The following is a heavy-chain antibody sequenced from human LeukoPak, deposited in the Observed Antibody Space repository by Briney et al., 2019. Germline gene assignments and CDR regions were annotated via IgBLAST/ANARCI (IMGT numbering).Heavy chain of an antibody. V-gene: IGHV4-59*08. CDR3: ASAWWVAGGYFDY. D-gene: IGHD2-15*01. CDR1: GGSISSYY. CDR2: IYYSGST. J-gene: IGHJ4*02. Sequence: SETLSLTCTVSGGSISSYYWSWIRQPPGKGLEWIGYIYYSGSTNYNPSLKSRVTISVDTSKNQFSLKLSSVTAADTAVYYCASAWWVAGGYFDYWGQGTLVTVSS.